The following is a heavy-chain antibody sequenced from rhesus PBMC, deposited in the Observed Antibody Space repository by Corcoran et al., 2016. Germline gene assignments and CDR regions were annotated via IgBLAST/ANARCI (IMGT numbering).Heavy chain of an antibody. D-gene: IGHD3-16*01. Sequence: EVQLVESGGGLAKPGGSLRLSCAASGFTFSSYWMHWVRQAPGKGLEWILAINSAGSSTYYADSVKGRFTISRENAKNTLYLQMDGLRAEDTAVYYCARDLHSGSYYSPFDYWGQGVLVTVSS. CDR3: ARDLHSGSYYSPFDY. J-gene: IGHJ4*01. CDR1: GFTFSSYW. CDR2: INSAGSST. V-gene: IGHV3-14*01.